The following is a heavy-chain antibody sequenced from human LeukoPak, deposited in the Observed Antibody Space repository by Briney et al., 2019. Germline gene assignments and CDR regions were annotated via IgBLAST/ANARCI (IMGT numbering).Heavy chain of an antibody. CDR2: INHSGST. D-gene: IGHD6-13*01. Sequence: SETLSLTCAVYGGSFSGYYWSWIRQPPGKGLDWIGEINHSGSTNYNPSLKSRVTISVDTSKNQFSLKLSSVTAADTAVYYCASSGYSSSWYLDYWGQGTLVTVSS. CDR3: ASSGYSSSWYLDY. V-gene: IGHV4-34*01. J-gene: IGHJ4*02. CDR1: GGSFSGYY.